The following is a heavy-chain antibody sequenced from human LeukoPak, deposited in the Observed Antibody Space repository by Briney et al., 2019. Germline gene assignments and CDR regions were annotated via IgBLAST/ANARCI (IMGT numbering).Heavy chain of an antibody. J-gene: IGHJ5*02. Sequence: SETLSLTCSVYGGSISSSIYYWGWIRQPPGEGLEWIGSIYYSGSTYYNPSLKSRVTISVDMSKNQFSLKLSSVTAADTAMYYCARHTAMPNNWFDHWGQGTLVTVSS. D-gene: IGHD2-2*01. V-gene: IGHV4-39*01. CDR2: IYYSGST. CDR3: ARHTAMPNNWFDH. CDR1: GGSISSSIYY.